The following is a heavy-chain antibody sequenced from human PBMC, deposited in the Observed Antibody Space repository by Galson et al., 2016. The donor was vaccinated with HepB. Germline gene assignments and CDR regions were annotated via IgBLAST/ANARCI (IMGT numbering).Heavy chain of an antibody. D-gene: IGHD6-13*01. CDR2: INQDGSVK. CDR3: VRTIVYSAARTHYEAFDI. Sequence: SLRLSCATSGFTFRSYWMNWVRQAPGKGLEWVANINQDGSVKDYMGSVRGRFTISRDNAKNALYLQMNSLRDDDTALYYCVRTIVYSAARTHYEAFDIWGQGTMVTVSS. V-gene: IGHV3-7*01. J-gene: IGHJ3*02. CDR1: GFTFRSYW.